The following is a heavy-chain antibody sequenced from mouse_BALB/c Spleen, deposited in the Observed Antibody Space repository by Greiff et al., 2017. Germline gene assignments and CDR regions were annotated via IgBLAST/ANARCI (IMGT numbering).Heavy chain of an antibody. CDR2: ISTYYGDA. CDR3: AREGGPGKDY. Sequence: QVQLKQSGAELVRPGVSVKISCKGSGYTFTDYAMHWVKQSHAKSLEWIGVISTYYGDASYNQKFKGKATMTVDKSSSTAYMELARLTSEDSAIYYCAREGGPGKDYWGQGTTLTVSS. D-gene: IGHD4-1*01. J-gene: IGHJ2*01. V-gene: IGHV1S137*01. CDR1: GYTFTDYA.